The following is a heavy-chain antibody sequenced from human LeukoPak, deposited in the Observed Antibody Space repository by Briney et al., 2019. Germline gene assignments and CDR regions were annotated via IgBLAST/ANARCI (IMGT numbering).Heavy chain of an antibody. CDR3: ARVLENYWYSSSYDAFDI. D-gene: IGHD6-13*01. J-gene: IGHJ3*02. V-gene: IGHV3-33*01. CDR2: IWYDGSNK. Sequence: PGRSLRLSCAASGFTFSSYGMHWVRQAPGKGLEWVAVIWYDGSNKYYADSVKGRFTISRDNSKNTLYLQMNSLRAEDTAVYYCARVLENYWYSSSYDAFDIWGQGTMVTVSS. CDR1: GFTFSSYG.